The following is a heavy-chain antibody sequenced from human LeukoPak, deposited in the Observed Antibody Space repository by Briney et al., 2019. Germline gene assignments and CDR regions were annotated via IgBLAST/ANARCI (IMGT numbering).Heavy chain of an antibody. Sequence: PGGSLRLSCAASGFTFSSYWMSWVRQAPGKGREWVGNIKQDGSEKYYADSVKGRFTISSDNAKNSLYLQMNSLRAEDTAVYYCARGAQYSNGGSCFEYYFNYWGQGTLVTVSS. J-gene: IGHJ4*02. CDR3: ARGAQYSNGGSCFEYYFNY. CDR1: GFTFSSYW. D-gene: IGHD2-15*01. V-gene: IGHV3-7*01. CDR2: IKQDGSEK.